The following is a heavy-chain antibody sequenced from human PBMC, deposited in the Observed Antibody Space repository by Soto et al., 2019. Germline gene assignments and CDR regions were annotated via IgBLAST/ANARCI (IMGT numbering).Heavy chain of an antibody. Sequence: SETLSLTCTVSGGSVSRTSFYWDWIRQPPGKGLEWIGSVSYDGSTYYNPSLKSRVTMSVDTSKNHISLKVNSVTAADAAVYFCASQAGGYSYGTFDYWGQGALVTVSS. CDR1: GGSVSRTSFY. CDR2: VSYDGST. J-gene: IGHJ4*02. CDR3: ASQAGGYSYGTFDY. V-gene: IGHV4-39*02. D-gene: IGHD5-18*01.